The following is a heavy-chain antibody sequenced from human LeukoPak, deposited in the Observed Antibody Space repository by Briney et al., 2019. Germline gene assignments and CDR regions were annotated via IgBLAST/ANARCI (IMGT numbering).Heavy chain of an antibody. D-gene: IGHD6-13*01. CDR1: GFTFDDYA. V-gene: IGHV3-9*01. CDR3: AKDRGEGGSGSWYAPGLDY. CDR2: ISWNSGSI. J-gene: IGHJ4*02. Sequence: GGSLRLSCAASGFTFDDYAMHWVRQAPGKGLEWVSGISWNSGSIGYADSVKGRFTISRDNAKNSLCLQMNSLRAEDTALYYCAKDRGEGGSGSWYAPGLDYWGQGTLVTVSS.